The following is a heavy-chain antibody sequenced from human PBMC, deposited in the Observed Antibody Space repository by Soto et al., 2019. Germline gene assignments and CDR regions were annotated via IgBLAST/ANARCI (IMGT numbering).Heavy chain of an antibody. D-gene: IGHD3-16*01. CDR3: ATDDKSGGFDY. V-gene: IGHV1-18*01. CDR1: GYTFTSYG. J-gene: IGHJ4*02. Sequence: ASVKVSCKASGYTFTSYGISWVRQAPGQGLEWMGWISAYDGNTNYAQKLQGRVTMTTDTSTDTAYMELSSLRSEDTAVYYCATDDKSGGFDYWGQGTLVTVSS. CDR2: ISAYDGNT.